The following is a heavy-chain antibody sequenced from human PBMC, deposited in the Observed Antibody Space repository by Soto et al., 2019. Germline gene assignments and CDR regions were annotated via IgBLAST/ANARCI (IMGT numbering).Heavy chain of an antibody. J-gene: IGHJ4*02. D-gene: IGHD3-10*01. CDR1: GGSMSEYF. V-gene: IGHV4-59*01. CDR3: ARDGYDGSGSPYPAF. CDR2: IYYLGST. Sequence: QVQLQESGPGQVKPSETLSLTCSVSGGSMSEYFWSWIRQSPGKGLEWIGYIYYLGSTDYNPSLKSRVTISVDTSKRQFYLRLTSVTAADTAVYYCARDGYDGSGSPYPAFWGPGTQVTVSS.